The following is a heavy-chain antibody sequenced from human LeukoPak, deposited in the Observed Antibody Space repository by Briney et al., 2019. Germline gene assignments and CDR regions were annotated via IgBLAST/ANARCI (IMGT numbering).Heavy chain of an antibody. Sequence: GASVKVSCKASGGTFTRYAINWVRQAPGQGLEWMGGIIPMFGTANYAQKFQGRATITADESTSTAYMELSSLRSEDTAVYYCARGGHESGYYGMDVWGQGTTVTVSS. CDR2: IIPMFGTA. V-gene: IGHV1-69*13. J-gene: IGHJ6*02. CDR3: ARGGHESGYYGMDV. CDR1: GGTFTRYA. D-gene: IGHD1-26*01.